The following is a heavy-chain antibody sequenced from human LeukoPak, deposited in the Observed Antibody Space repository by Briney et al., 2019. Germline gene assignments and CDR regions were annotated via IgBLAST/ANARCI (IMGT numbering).Heavy chain of an antibody. CDR2: MNPNSGNT. CDR1: GYIFTAYF. CDR3: ARGDYDILTGYIMDRGAIDY. V-gene: IGHV1-8*02. J-gene: IGHJ4*02. D-gene: IGHD3-9*01. Sequence: ASVKVSCKASGYIFTAYFLHWVRQATGQGLEWMGWMNPNSGNTGYAQKFQGRVTVTRNTSISTAYMELSSLRSEDTVVYYCARGDYDILTGYIMDRGAIDYWGQGTLVTVSS.